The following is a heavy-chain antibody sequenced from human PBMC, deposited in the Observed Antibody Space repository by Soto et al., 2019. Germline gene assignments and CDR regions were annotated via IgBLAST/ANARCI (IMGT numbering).Heavy chain of an antibody. V-gene: IGHV4-59*01. CDR2: IYYSGST. D-gene: IGHD6-19*01. J-gene: IGHJ4*02. CDR1: GGPISSYY. CDR3: ARGSSGWPPRLDY. Sequence: QVQLQESGPGLVKPSETLSLNCTVSGGPISSYYWSWIRQSPGKGLEWIGYIYYSGSTNYNPSLRGRVTLSVDTSKNQSSLELSSVTAADTAVYYCARGSSGWPPRLDYWGQGTLVTVSS.